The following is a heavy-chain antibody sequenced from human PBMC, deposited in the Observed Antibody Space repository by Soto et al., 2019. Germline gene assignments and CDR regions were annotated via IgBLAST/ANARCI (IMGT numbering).Heavy chain of an antibody. CDR1: GGSVSSGSYY. J-gene: IGHJ3*02. CDR3: ARDWYSGNRGGKAGTKFPAGDFDI. Sequence: AETLSLTCTVSGGSVSSGSYYWSWIRQPPGKGLEWIGYIYYSGSTNYNPSLKSRVTISVNTSKNQFSLKLSSVTAADTAVYYCARDWYSGNRGGKAGTKFPAGDFDIWGQGTIVPVS. V-gene: IGHV4-61*01. CDR2: IYYSGST. D-gene: IGHD1-26*01.